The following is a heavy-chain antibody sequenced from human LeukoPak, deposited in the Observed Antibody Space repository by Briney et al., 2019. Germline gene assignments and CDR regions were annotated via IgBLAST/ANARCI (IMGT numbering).Heavy chain of an antibody. D-gene: IGHD2-2*01. CDR2: IKQDGSEK. CDR3: AREGVQPPLYCSSTSCYPDNWFDP. Sequence: GGSLRLSCAASGFTFSSYSMNWVRQAPGKGLEWVANIKQDGSEKYYVDSVKGRFTISRDNAKNSLYLQMNSLRAEDTAVYYCAREGVQPPLYCSSTSCYPDNWFDPWGQGTLVTVSS. CDR1: GFTFSSYS. V-gene: IGHV3-7*01. J-gene: IGHJ5*02.